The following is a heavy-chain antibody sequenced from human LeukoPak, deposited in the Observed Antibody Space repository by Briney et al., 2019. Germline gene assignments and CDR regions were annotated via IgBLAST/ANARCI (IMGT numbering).Heavy chain of an antibody. CDR1: VYTFTNYD. CDR3: ARMNWLTTNNPNWFDP. Sequence: ASVTVSCMASVYTFTNYDINWVRQANGQGLAWMGWMKPNSGDTDYAQKFQGRVTMTRDTSINTAYMELSSLTSEDTAVYHCARMNWLTTNNPNWFDPWGQGTLVTVSS. V-gene: IGHV1-8*01. J-gene: IGHJ5*02. D-gene: IGHD4-11*01. CDR2: MKPNSGDT.